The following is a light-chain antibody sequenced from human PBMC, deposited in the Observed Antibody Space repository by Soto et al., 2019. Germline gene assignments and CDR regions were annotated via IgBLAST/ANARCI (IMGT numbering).Light chain of an antibody. V-gene: IGKV1-9*01. CDR3: QQLKSYPPT. CDR2: AAS. Sequence: IQLTQSPSSLSASLGDRVTITCWASQDISSYLAWYQQEAGKAPKLLIYAASTLQSGVPSRFSGSGSGTDFTLTISSLQPEDFATYYCQQLKSYPPTFGQGTKLEIK. CDR1: QDISSY. J-gene: IGKJ2*01.